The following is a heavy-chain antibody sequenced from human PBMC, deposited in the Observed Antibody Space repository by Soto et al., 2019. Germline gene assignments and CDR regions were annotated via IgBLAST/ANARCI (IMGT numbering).Heavy chain of an antibody. CDR1: GFAFSSYG. V-gene: IGHV3-33*01. J-gene: IGHJ4*02. CDR3: GGGCPPGGVPGGGPHDQ. CDR2: IWYDGSNI. Sequence: QVQLVESGGGVVQPGRSLRLSCAASGFAFSSYGMHWVRQAPGKGLEWVAVIWYDGSNIYYADSVKGRFTISRDNSKNTLYRQRNSRRAGDRVLYFGGGGCPPGGVPGGGPHDQGGQGPLAPV. D-gene: IGHD3-16*01.